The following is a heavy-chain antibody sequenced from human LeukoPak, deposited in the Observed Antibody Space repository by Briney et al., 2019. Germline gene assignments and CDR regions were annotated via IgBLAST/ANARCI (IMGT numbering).Heavy chain of an antibody. D-gene: IGHD6-13*01. Sequence: SETLSLTCTVSGGSISSYYWSWIRQPPGKGLEWIGYIDYSGSTNYNPSLKSRLTISVDTSKNQFSLKLSSVTAADTAVYYCARDGSSSWYLQRMYAFDIWGQGTMVTVSS. CDR1: GGSISSYY. CDR2: IDYSGST. V-gene: IGHV4-59*01. J-gene: IGHJ3*02. CDR3: ARDGSSSWYLQRMYAFDI.